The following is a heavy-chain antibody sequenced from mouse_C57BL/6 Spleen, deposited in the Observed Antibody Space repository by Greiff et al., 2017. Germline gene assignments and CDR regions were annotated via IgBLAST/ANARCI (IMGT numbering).Heavy chain of an antibody. CDR1: GYSITSGYY. Sequence: DVKLQESGPGLVKPSQSLSLTCSVTGYSITSGYYWNWIRQFPGNKLEWMGYISYDGSNNYNPSLKNRISITRDTSKNQFFLKLNSVTTEDTATYYCARGGAYGTGAMDYWGQGTSVTVSS. CDR2: ISYDGSN. CDR3: ARGGAYGTGAMDY. D-gene: IGHD2-1*01. V-gene: IGHV3-6*01. J-gene: IGHJ4*01.